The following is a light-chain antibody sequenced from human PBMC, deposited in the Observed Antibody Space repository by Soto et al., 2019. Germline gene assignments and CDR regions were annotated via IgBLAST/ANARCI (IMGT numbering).Light chain of an antibody. CDR1: SSNIGSNY. Sequence: QSVLTQPPSASGTPGQRVTISCSGSSSNIGSNYVYWYQQLPGTVPQLLIYRNSARPSGVPDRFSGSKSGTSASLAISGLRSEDEADYYCAAWDDSLSGVVFGGGTKVTV. CDR3: AAWDDSLSGVV. V-gene: IGLV1-47*01. CDR2: RNS. J-gene: IGLJ2*01.